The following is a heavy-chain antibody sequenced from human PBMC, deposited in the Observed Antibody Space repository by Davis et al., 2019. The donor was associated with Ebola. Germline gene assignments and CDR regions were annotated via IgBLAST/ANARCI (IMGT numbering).Heavy chain of an antibody. CDR3: ARRGSDYDFWSGYGARTDNWFDP. Sequence: ASVKVSCKASGYTFTSYGISWVRQAPGQGLEWMGWISAYNGNTNYAQKLQGRVTMTTGTSTSTAYMELRSLRSDDTAVYYCARRGSDYDFWSGYGARTDNWFDPWGQGTLVTVSS. CDR1: GYTFTSYG. V-gene: IGHV1-18*01. J-gene: IGHJ5*02. CDR2: ISAYNGNT. D-gene: IGHD3-3*01.